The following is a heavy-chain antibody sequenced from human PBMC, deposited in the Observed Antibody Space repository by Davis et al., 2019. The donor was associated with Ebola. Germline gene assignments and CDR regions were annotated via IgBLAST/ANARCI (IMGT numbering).Heavy chain of an antibody. CDR1: GGSISSGGYY. Sequence: MPSETLSLTCTVSGGSISSGGYYWSWIRQPPGKGLEWIGYIYYNGDAYYNPSLKRLPTISIDTSKNQFSLKLSPVTAEDTAVYYCARFYDYGAQGYAFDIWGQGTMVTVS. CDR2: IYYNGDA. D-gene: IGHD4-17*01. J-gene: IGHJ3*02. CDR3: ARFYDYGAQGYAFDI. V-gene: IGHV4-30-4*01.